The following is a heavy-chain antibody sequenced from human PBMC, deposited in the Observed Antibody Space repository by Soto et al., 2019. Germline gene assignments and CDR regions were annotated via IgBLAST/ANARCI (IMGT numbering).Heavy chain of an antibody. J-gene: IGHJ4*02. V-gene: IGHV4-34*01. CDR1: GGSFSGYY. Sequence: SETLSLTCAVYGGSFSGYYWSWIRQPPGKGLEWIGEINHSGSTNYNPSLKSRVTISVDTSKNQFSLKLSSVTAADTAVYYCARGGLRYFDWLLQGRFDYWGQGTLVTVSS. CDR3: ARGGLRYFDWLLQGRFDY. CDR2: INHSGST. D-gene: IGHD3-9*01.